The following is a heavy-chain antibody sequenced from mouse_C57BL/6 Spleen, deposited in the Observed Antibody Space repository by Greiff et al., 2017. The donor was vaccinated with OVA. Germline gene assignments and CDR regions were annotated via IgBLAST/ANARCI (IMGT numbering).Heavy chain of an antibody. V-gene: IGHV5-4*03. D-gene: IGHD2-4*01. J-gene: IGHJ4*01. Sequence: EVMLVEPGGGLVKPGGSLKLSCAASGFTFSSYAMSWVRQTPEKRLEWVATISDGGSYTYYPDNVKGRFTISRDNAKNNLYLQMSHLKSEDTAMYYCARAHYDYDRYYAMDYWGQGTSVTVSS. CDR1: GFTFSSYA. CDR2: ISDGGSYT. CDR3: ARAHYDYDRYYAMDY.